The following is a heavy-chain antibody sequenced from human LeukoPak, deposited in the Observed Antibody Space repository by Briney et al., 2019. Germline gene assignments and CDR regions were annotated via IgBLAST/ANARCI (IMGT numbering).Heavy chain of an antibody. CDR2: IYYSGNT. CDR3: VGYSYGYYQYYFMDV. D-gene: IGHD5-18*01. V-gene: IGHV4-39*07. CDR1: GGSISSASYY. J-gene: IGHJ6*03. Sequence: PSETLSLTRTVSGGSISSASYYWGWIRQPPGKGLEWIGNIYYSGNTYYNPSLKSRITISVDTSKNQFSLKVNSVTAADTAVYYCVGYSYGYYQYYFMDVWGKGTTVTVSS.